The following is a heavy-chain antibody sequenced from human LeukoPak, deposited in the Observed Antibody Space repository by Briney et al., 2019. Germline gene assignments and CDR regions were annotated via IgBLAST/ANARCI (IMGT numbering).Heavy chain of an antibody. D-gene: IGHD3-10*01. CDR2: INHSGST. V-gene: IGHV4-34*01. CDR3: ARTFRFPISDAFDI. CDR1: GGSFSGYY. J-gene: IGHJ3*02. Sequence: SETLSLTCAVYGGSFSGYYWSWIRQPPGKGLEWIGEINHSGSTNYNPSLKSRVTISVDTSKNQFSLKLSSVTAADTAVYYCARTFRFPISDAFDIWGQGTMVTVSS.